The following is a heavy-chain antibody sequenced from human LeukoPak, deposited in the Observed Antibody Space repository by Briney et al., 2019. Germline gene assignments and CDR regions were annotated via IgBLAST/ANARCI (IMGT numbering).Heavy chain of an antibody. Sequence: SETLSLTCTVSGASISSHYWSWIRQPPGKGLEWIGCSYYSGSTNYNPSLKSRVTISVDTSKNQFSLKLSSVTAADTAVYYCARLDIVVVPAAPRGYYYYYYMDVWGKGTTVTVSS. D-gene: IGHD2-2*03. V-gene: IGHV4-59*11. CDR1: GASISSHY. CDR2: SYYSGST. J-gene: IGHJ6*03. CDR3: ARLDIVVVPAAPRGYYYYYYMDV.